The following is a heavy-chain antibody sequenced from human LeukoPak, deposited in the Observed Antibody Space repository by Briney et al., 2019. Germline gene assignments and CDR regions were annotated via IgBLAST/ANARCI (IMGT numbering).Heavy chain of an antibody. CDR3: ARVTYGSGNYYVYYYYVDV. CDR1: GGSISSIGYF. D-gene: IGHD3-10*01. Sequence: PSETLSLTCTVSGGSISSIGYFWSWMRQPAGKGLEWIGHIYSSGNTNYNPSPKSRVTISIDTSKNQFSLKVTSVTAADTAVYYCARVTYGSGNYYVYYYYVDVWGKGTTVTVSS. CDR2: IYSSGNT. V-gene: IGHV4-61*09. J-gene: IGHJ6*03.